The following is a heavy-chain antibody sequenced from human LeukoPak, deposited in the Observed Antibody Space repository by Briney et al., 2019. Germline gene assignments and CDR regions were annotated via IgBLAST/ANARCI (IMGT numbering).Heavy chain of an antibody. CDR3: ARRGYSYGYYYYYGMDV. Sequence: PSETLSLTCTVSGGSISSSSYYWGWIRQPPGKGLEWIGSIYYSGSTYYNPSLKSRVTISVDTSKNQFSLRLSSVTAADTAVYYRARRGYSYGYYYYYGMDVWGQGTTVTVSS. J-gene: IGHJ6*02. CDR2: IYYSGST. V-gene: IGHV4-39*01. D-gene: IGHD5-18*01. CDR1: GGSISSSSYY.